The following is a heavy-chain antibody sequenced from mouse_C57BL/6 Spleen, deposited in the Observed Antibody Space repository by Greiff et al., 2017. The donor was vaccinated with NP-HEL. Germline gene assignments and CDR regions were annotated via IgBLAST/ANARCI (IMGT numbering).Heavy chain of an antibody. CDR3: ARHDDYGFAY. D-gene: IGHD2-4*01. Sequence: EVKVVESGGGLVKPGGSLKLSCAASGFTFSSYTMSWVRQTPEKRLEWVATISGGGGNTYYPDSVKGRFTISRDNAKNTLYLQMSSLRSEDTALYYCARHDDYGFAYWGQGTLVTVSA. J-gene: IGHJ3*01. V-gene: IGHV5-9*01. CDR1: GFTFSSYT. CDR2: ISGGGGNT.